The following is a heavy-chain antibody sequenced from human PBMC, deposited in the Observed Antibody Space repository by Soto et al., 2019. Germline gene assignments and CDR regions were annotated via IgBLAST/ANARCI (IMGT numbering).Heavy chain of an antibody. CDR3: ARGHPSISIIAAAGTFDY. J-gene: IGHJ4*02. V-gene: IGHV4-34*01. Sequence: SETLSLTCAVYGGSFSGYYWSWIRQPPGKGLEWIGEINHSGSTNYNPSLKSRVTISVDTSKNQFSLKLSSVTAADTAVYYCARGHPSISIIAAAGTFDYWGQGTLVTVSS. D-gene: IGHD6-13*01. CDR1: GGSFSGYY. CDR2: INHSGST.